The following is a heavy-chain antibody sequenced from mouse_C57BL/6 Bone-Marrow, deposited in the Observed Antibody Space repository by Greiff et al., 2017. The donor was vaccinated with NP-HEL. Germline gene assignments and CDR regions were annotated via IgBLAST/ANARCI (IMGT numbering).Heavy chain of an antibody. V-gene: IGHV5-16*01. CDR2: INHDGSST. J-gene: IGHJ4*01. D-gene: IGHD2-4*01. CDR1: GFTFSDYY. Sequence: EVKLVESEGGLVQPGSSMKLSCTASGFTFSDYYMAWVRQVPEKGLEWVANINHDGSSTYYLDSLKSRFIISRDNATNILYLQMSSLKSEDTATYYCARGGGLRRRTYAMDYWGQGTSVTVSS. CDR3: ARGGGLRRRTYAMDY.